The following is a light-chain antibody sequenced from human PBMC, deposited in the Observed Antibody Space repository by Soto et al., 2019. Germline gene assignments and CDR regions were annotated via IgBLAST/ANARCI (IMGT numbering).Light chain of an antibody. CDR2: DVS. Sequence: QSALTQPASVSGSPGQSITISCTGTSSDVGGYNYVSWYQQHPGKAPKLMIYDVSNRPSGVSNRFSGSKSGNTASLTISGLQAEYEADYYCSSYTSSSTVVFGGGTKVTAL. V-gene: IGLV2-14*01. CDR1: SSDVGGYNY. J-gene: IGLJ2*01. CDR3: SSYTSSSTVV.